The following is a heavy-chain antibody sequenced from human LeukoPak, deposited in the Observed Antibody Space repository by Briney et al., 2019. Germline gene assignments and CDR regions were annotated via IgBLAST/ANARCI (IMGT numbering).Heavy chain of an antibody. J-gene: IGHJ5*02. D-gene: IGHD1-14*01. CDR3: ARHKSGIDWFDP. Sequence: PSETLSLTCTLSGDSIRSSGFCWGWIRQPPGEGLECVGVICDTGNTYYNPSLKSRVTISVDTSKNQFSLRVTSVTAADTALYYCARHKSGIDWFDPWGQGTLVTVSS. CDR2: ICDTGNT. V-gene: IGHV4-39*01. CDR1: GDSIRSSGFC.